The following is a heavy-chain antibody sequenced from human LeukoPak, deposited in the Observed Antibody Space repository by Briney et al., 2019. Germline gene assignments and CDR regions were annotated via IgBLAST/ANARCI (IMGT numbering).Heavy chain of an antibody. Sequence: GGSLRLSCAASGFTFSNYAMSWVRQAPGEGLEWVSGISGSGGSTYHADSVKGRFTISRDNSKNTLYLQMNSLRAEDTAVYYCARDFGSSGYYYALGAFDIWGQGTMVTVSS. CDR2: ISGSGGST. CDR3: ARDFGSSGYYYALGAFDI. V-gene: IGHV3-23*01. J-gene: IGHJ3*02. CDR1: GFTFSNYA. D-gene: IGHD3-22*01.